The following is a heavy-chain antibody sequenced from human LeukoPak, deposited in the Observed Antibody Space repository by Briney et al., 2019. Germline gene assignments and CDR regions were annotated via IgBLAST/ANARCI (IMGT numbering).Heavy chain of an antibody. CDR2: IYPEDSDT. V-gene: IGHV5-51*01. D-gene: IGHD3-22*01. CDR1: GYSFNNKW. Sequence: GESLKISCKSSGYSFNNKWIGWVRQLPGKGLEWMGVIYPEDSDTRYSTSFQGQVTISVDKSINTAYLQWSSLRASDTAIYYCARRIYDSSGYSVYFDSWGQGTLVTVSS. J-gene: IGHJ4*02. CDR3: ARRIYDSSGYSVYFDS.